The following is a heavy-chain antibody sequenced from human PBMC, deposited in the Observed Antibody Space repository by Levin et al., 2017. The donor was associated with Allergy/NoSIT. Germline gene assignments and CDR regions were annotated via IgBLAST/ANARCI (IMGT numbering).Heavy chain of an antibody. CDR1: GYTFTGYY. J-gene: IGHJ1*01. CDR2: INPNSGGT. CDR3: AREWELLSEYFYH. Sequence: ASVKVSCKASGYTFTGYYIHWVRQAPGQGPEWMGWINPNSGGTKYAQKFQGRVTMTRDRSISTAYMELSRLRSDDTAVYSCAREWELLSEYFYHWGQGTLVTVSS. V-gene: IGHV1-2*02. D-gene: IGHD1-26*01.